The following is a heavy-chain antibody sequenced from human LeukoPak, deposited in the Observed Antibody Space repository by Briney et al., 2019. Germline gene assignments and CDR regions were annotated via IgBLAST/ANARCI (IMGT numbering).Heavy chain of an antibody. CDR1: GFIFSDYY. CDR3: ARASVNHYDSSGYWAFDY. V-gene: IGHV3-11*04. Sequence: AGGSLRLSCAASGFIFSDYYMGWIRQAPGKGLEWVSYINTGGSTIYYAESVKGRFTISRDNAKNSLYLQMNSLRAEDTAVYYCARASVNHYDSSGYWAFDYWGQGTLVTVSS. J-gene: IGHJ4*02. D-gene: IGHD3-22*01. CDR2: INTGGSTI.